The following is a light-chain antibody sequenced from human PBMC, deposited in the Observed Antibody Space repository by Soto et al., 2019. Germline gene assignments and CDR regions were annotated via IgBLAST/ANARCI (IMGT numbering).Light chain of an antibody. J-gene: IGKJ1*01. CDR1: ETMSIKY. CDR3: QQYGSSRT. Sequence: EIVLTQSPDTLSLSPGEGATLSCRASETMSIKYLAWYQQKPGQPPRLLIYGGSSRAAGIPDRFSGSGSGTDFTLTISRLEPEDFEVYYCQQYGSSRTFGQGTKVEV. V-gene: IGKV3-20*01. CDR2: GGS.